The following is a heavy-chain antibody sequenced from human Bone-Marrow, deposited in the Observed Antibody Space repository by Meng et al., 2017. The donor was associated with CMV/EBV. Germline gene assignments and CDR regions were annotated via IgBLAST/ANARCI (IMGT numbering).Heavy chain of an antibody. V-gene: IGHV3-21*01. CDR3: AREDWGSIDY. Sequence: GGSLRLSCAASGFTFSSYSMNWVRQAPGKGLEWVSSISSSSSYIYYTDSVKGRFTISRDNAKNSLYLQMNSLRAEDTAVYYCAREDWGSIDYWGQGTLVTVSS. D-gene: IGHD3/OR15-3a*01. CDR1: GFTFSSYS. CDR2: ISSSSSYI. J-gene: IGHJ4*02.